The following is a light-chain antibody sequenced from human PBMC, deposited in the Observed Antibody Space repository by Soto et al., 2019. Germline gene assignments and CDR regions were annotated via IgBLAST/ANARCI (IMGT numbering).Light chain of an antibody. CDR3: QSADSSGTHMV. CDR1: SFPDKY. V-gene: IGLV3-25*02. J-gene: IGLJ2*01. Sequence: SYELTQPPSVSVFPGQTARITCSGDSFPDKYAYWYQQKSGQAPVEVIYKDTERPSGIPERFSGSGSGTTVTLTVSGVQAEDEADYYCQSADSSGTHMVFGGGTKLTVL. CDR2: KDT.